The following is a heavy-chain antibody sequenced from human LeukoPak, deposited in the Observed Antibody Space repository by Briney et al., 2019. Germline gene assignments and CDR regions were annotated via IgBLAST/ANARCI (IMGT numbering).Heavy chain of an antibody. Sequence: TSETLSLTCAVSGGSISSGGYFWNWIRQPPGKGLEWIGYIYHSGSTSYNPSLKSRVTISVDRSKTQFSLRLSSVTAADTAVYYCARAESSSRYSYWGQGILVTVSS. D-gene: IGHD6-13*01. CDR2: IYHSGST. V-gene: IGHV4-30-2*01. J-gene: IGHJ4*02. CDR1: GGSISSGGYF. CDR3: ARAESSSRYSY.